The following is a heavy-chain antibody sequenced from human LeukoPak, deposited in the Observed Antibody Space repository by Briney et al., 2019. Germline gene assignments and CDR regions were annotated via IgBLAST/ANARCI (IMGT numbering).Heavy chain of an antibody. CDR3: ASSAGYDILTAYPLDY. V-gene: IGHV1-18*01. J-gene: IGHJ4*02. Sequence: ASVKVSCKASGYTYTSYGISWVRQAPGQGLEWMGWISAYNGNTNYAQKLQGRVTMTTDTSTSTAYMELRSLRSDDTAVYYCASSAGYDILTAYPLDYWAREPWSPSPQ. CDR2: ISAYNGNT. D-gene: IGHD3-9*01. CDR1: GYTYTSYG.